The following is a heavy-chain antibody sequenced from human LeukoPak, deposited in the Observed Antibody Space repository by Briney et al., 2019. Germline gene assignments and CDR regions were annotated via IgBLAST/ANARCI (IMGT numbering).Heavy chain of an antibody. Sequence: GGTLRLSCAASGFTFSSYGMSWVRQMPGKGLEWMGIIYPGDSDTRYSPSFQGQVTISADKSISTAYLQWSSLKASDTAMYYCARNSVRSGLYFDYWGQGTLVTVSS. V-gene: IGHV5-51*01. CDR3: ARNSVRSGLYFDY. D-gene: IGHD3-3*01. CDR1: GFTFSSYG. CDR2: IYPGDSDT. J-gene: IGHJ4*02.